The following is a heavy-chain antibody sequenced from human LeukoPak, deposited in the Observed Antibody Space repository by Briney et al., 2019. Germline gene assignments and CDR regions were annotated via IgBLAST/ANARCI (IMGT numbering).Heavy chain of an antibody. Sequence: AGGSLRLSCAASGFTFSSYWMSWVRQAPGKGLEWVANIKQDGSEEYYVDSVKGRLTISRDNAKNSLYLQMNSLRAEDTAVYYCARKSPYYYYGMDVWGQGTTVTVSS. CDR3: ARKSPYYYYGMDV. J-gene: IGHJ6*02. CDR1: GFTFSSYW. CDR2: IKQDGSEE. V-gene: IGHV3-7*01.